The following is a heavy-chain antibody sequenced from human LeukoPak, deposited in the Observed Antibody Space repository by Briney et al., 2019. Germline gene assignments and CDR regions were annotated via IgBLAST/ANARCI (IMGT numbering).Heavy chain of an antibody. CDR2: ISGSGGST. CDR3: AKDLSPMTTVAYFDY. CDR1: GFTFSSYA. Sequence: PGGSLRLSCAASGFTFSSYAMSWVRQAPGKELEWVSAISGSGGSTYYADSVKGRFTISRDNSKNTLYLQMNSLRAEDTAVYYCAKDLSPMTTVAYFDYWGQGTLVTVSS. V-gene: IGHV3-23*01. D-gene: IGHD4-23*01. J-gene: IGHJ4*02.